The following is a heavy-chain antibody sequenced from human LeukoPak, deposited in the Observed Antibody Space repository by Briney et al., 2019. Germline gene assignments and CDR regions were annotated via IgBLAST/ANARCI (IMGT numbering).Heavy chain of an antibody. CDR3: ARGIFGVDIINYYYYYMDV. Sequence: SETLSLTCTVSGGSISSYYWSWIRQPPGKGLEWIGYIYTSGSTNYNPSLKSRVTISVDTSKNQFSLKLSSVTAADTAVYYCARGIFGVDIINYYYYYMDVWGKGTTVTVSS. D-gene: IGHD3-3*01. V-gene: IGHV4-4*09. CDR2: IYTSGST. CDR1: GGSISSYY. J-gene: IGHJ6*03.